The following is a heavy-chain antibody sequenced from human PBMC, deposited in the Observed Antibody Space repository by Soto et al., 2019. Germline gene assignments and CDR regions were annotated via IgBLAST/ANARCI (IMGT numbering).Heavy chain of an antibody. Sequence: QVELVESGGGVVQPGRSLRLSCAASGFSFSSYGLHWVRQTPGKGLEWVAVISYDGSNKYYADSVKGRFTISRDNSKNTLYLQMNSLRAEDTAVYYCAKGQGYYYGSGSWGRSGDYWGQGTLVTVSS. CDR2: ISYDGSNK. CDR3: AKGQGYYYGSGSWGRSGDY. D-gene: IGHD3-10*01. CDR1: GFSFSSYG. J-gene: IGHJ4*02. V-gene: IGHV3-30*18.